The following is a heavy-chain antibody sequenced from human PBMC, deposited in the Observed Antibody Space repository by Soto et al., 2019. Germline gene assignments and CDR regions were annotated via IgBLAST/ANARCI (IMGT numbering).Heavy chain of an antibody. CDR2: INPSGGST. CDR3: ARARYSSSWYAYYYYYYGMDV. J-gene: IGHJ6*02. V-gene: IGHV1-46*01. D-gene: IGHD6-13*01. Sequence: APVKVSCKASGYTFTSYYMHWVRQAPGQGLEWMGIINPSGGSTSYAQKFQGRVTMTRDTSTSTVYMELSSLRSEDTAVYYCARARYSSSWYAYYYYYYGMDVWGQGTTVTVSS. CDR1: GYTFTSYY.